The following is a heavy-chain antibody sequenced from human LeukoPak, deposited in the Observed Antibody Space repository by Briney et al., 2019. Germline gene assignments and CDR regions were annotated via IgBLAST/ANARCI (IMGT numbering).Heavy chain of an antibody. D-gene: IGHD3-10*01. CDR3: ARVWFGESHNDY. CDR2: INPNSGGT. Sequence: GTSVKVSCKASGYTFTGYYMHWVRQAPGQGLEWMGWINPNSGGTNYAQKFQGRVTMTRDTSISTAYMELSRLRSDDTAVYYCARVWFGESHNDYWGQGTLVTVSS. V-gene: IGHV1-2*02. J-gene: IGHJ4*02. CDR1: GYTFTGYY.